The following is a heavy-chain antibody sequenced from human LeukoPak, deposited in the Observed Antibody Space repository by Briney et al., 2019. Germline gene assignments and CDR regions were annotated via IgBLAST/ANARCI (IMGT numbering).Heavy chain of an antibody. CDR3: ARWGTTTN. CDR2: ISTSSSTI. D-gene: IGHD1-26*01. CDR1: GFTFGSYS. Sequence: GGSLRLSCAASGFTFGSYSMNWVRQAPGKGLEWISYISTSSSTIYYADSVKGRFTISRGNAKNSLYLQMNSLRADDTAVYYCARWGTTTNWGQGTLVTVSS. V-gene: IGHV3-48*01. J-gene: IGHJ4*02.